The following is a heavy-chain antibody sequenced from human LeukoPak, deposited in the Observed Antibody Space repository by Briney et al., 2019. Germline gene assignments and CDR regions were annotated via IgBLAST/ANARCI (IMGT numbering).Heavy chain of an antibody. D-gene: IGHD3-16*01. V-gene: IGHV1-69*13. CDR1: GGTFSSYA. J-gene: IGHJ6*02. Sequence: SVKVSCKASGGTFSSYAISWVRQAPGQGLEWMGGIIPIFGTANYAQKFQGRVTITADESTSTAYMELSSLRSEDTAVYYCARDLDYATGMDVWGQGTTVTVSS. CDR3: ARDLDYATGMDV. CDR2: IIPIFGTA.